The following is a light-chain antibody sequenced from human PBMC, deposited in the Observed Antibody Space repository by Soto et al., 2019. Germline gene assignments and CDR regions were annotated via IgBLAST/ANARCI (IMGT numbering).Light chain of an antibody. CDR1: QSISSN. J-gene: IGKJ2*01. Sequence: EIMVTQSPATLSVSPGERVTLSCRASQSISSNLAWYQQKPGQAPRLLIYGASTRATGIPARFSGSGSGTGFTLTISSLQSEDFAIYYCHQYNNWPPYTFGQGTK. CDR2: GAS. CDR3: HQYNNWPPYT. V-gene: IGKV3-15*01.